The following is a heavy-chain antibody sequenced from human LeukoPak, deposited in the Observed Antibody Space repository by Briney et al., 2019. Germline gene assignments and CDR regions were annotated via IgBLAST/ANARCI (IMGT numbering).Heavy chain of an antibody. V-gene: IGHV1-69*13. D-gene: IGHD6-19*01. Sequence: ASVKVSCKASGGTFSSYAISWVRQAPGQGLEWMGGIIPIFGTANYAQKFQGRVTITAGESTSTAYMELSSLRSEDTAVYYCARHSVYSSGWYDWGQGTLVTVSS. CDR2: IIPIFGTA. J-gene: IGHJ4*02. CDR1: GGTFSSYA. CDR3: ARHSVYSSGWYD.